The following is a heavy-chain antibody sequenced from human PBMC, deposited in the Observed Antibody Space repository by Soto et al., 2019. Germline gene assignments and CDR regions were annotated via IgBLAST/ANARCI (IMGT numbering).Heavy chain of an antibody. V-gene: IGHV3-23*01. CDR3: AKREGPYCGGDCFVD. Sequence: GGSLRLSCAASGFTFNSYVMNWVRQAPGKGLEWVSSISGSGGGRYYADSVKGRVTISRDNSKNTLYLQMNSLRAEDTAVYYCAKREGPYCGGDCFVDWGQGTLVTVSS. CDR1: GFTFNSYV. CDR2: ISGSGGGR. J-gene: IGHJ4*02. D-gene: IGHD2-21*02.